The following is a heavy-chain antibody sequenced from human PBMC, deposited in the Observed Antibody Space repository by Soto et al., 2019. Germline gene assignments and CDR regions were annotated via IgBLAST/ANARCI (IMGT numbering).Heavy chain of an antibody. V-gene: IGHV3-30*18. CDR2: VSHDGRNT. CDR3: AKGGRQWLVTSDFNY. J-gene: IGHJ4*02. Sequence: VQLVESGGGVVQPGRSLRLSCAASGFTFSDYAMHWVRQAPGKGLGWVAVVSHDGRNTHYADSVKGRFTISRDSSKNRVSLEMTSLRAEDTAVYYCAKGGRQWLVTSDFNYWGQGAVVTVSS. D-gene: IGHD6-19*01. CDR1: GFTFSDYA.